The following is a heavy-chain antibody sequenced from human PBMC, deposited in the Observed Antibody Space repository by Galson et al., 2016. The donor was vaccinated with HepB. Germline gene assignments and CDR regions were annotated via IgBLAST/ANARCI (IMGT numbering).Heavy chain of an antibody. CDR2: ISGAGGIT. J-gene: IGHJ5*02. V-gene: IGHV3-23*01. D-gene: IGHD3-3*01. Sequence: SLRLSCAASGFTFSSYAMSWVRQAPGKGLEWVSVISGAGGITYYADSVKGRFTISRDNSKHTLYLHMNSLRAEDTAVYYCAKDEITIFGVAKSWGQGTLVTVSS. CDR1: GFTFSSYA. CDR3: AKDEITIFGVAKS.